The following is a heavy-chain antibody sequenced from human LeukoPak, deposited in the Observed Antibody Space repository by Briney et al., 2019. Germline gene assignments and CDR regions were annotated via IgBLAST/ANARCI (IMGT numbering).Heavy chain of an antibody. Sequence: SETLSLTCAVYGGSFSGYYWSWIRQPPGKGLEWIGEINHSGSTNYNPSLKSRVTISVDTSKNQFSLKLSSVTAADTAVYYCARGWSKGVRLRPGRYYMDVWGKGTTVTVSS. D-gene: IGHD4-17*01. J-gene: IGHJ6*03. CDR1: GGSFSGYY. V-gene: IGHV4-34*01. CDR3: ARGWSKGVRLRPGRYYMDV. CDR2: INHSGST.